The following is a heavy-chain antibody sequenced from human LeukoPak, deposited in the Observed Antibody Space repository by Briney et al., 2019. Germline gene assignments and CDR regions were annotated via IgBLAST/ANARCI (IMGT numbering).Heavy chain of an antibody. CDR1: GYTFTGYY. CDR3: AREGYCSGGSCYGWFDP. Sequence: ASVKVSCKASGYTFTGYYMHWVRQAPGQGLEWMGWINPNSGGTNYAQKFQGRVTMTRDTSISTAYMELSRLRSDDTAVYYCAREGYCSGGSCYGWFDPWGQGTLVTVSS. J-gene: IGHJ5*02. V-gene: IGHV1-2*02. CDR2: INPNSGGT. D-gene: IGHD2-15*01.